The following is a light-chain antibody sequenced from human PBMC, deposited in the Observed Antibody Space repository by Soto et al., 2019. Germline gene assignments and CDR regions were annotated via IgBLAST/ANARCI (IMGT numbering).Light chain of an antibody. Sequence: EIVMTQSPATLSVSPGERATLSCRASQSVSSNLAWYQQKPGQAPRLLIYGASSRATGIPARFSGSGSGTEFTLTISSLQSEYFAFYYCQQYNNWPPLTFGGGTKVEIK. CDR2: GAS. CDR3: QQYNNWPPLT. CDR1: QSVSSN. V-gene: IGKV3-15*01. J-gene: IGKJ4*01.